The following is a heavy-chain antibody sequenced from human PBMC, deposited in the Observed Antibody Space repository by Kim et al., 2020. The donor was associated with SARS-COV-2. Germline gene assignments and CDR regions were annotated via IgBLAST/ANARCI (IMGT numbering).Heavy chain of an antibody. CDR1: GFTFSSYD. D-gene: IGHD3-22*01. CDR2: IGTAGDP. Sequence: GGSLRLSCAASGFTFSSYDMHWVRQATGKGLEWVSAIGTAGDPYYPGSVKGRFTISRENAKNSLYLQMNSLRAGDTAVYYCARGVPYYYDSSGYYRDWYFDLWGRGTLVTVSS. J-gene: IGHJ2*01. V-gene: IGHV3-13*05. CDR3: ARGVPYYYDSSGYYRDWYFDL.